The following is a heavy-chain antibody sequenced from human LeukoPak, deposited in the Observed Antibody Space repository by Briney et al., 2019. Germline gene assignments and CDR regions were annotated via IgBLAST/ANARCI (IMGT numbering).Heavy chain of an antibody. CDR3: ARDREDTAMAY. CDR1: GFTFSDYY. J-gene: IGHJ4*02. Sequence: GGSLRLSCAASGFTFSDYYMSWIRQAPGKGLEWVSYISSCGSTIYYADSVKGRFTISRDNAKNSLYLQMNSLRAEDTAVYYCARDREDTAMAYWGQGTLVTVSS. D-gene: IGHD5-18*01. CDR2: ISSCGSTI. V-gene: IGHV3-11*04.